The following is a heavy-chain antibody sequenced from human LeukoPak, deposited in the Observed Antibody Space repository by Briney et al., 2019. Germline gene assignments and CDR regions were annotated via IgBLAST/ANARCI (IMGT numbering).Heavy chain of an antibody. CDR2: INPSVGST. D-gene: IGHD2-15*01. J-gene: IGHJ4*02. V-gene: IGHV1-46*01. Sequence: GASVNVSCKASGYTFTSHSMHWVRQAPGQGLEWMGIINPSVGSTSYAQKFQGRVTMTRDTSTSTVYMELSSLRSDDTAVYYCARDVMVAAYYFDSWGQGTLVTVSS. CDR1: GYTFTSHS. CDR3: ARDVMVAAYYFDS.